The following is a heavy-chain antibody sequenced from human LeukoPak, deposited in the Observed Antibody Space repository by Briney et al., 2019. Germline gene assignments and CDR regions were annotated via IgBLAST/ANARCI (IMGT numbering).Heavy chain of an antibody. CDR1: GGSFSGYY. CDR2: INHSGST. CDR3: ARGGEYCSSTSCLPRGVWFDP. J-gene: IGHJ5*02. V-gene: IGHV4-34*01. D-gene: IGHD2-2*01. Sequence: SETLSLTCAVYGGSFSGYYWSWIRQPPGKGLEWIGEINHSGSTNYNPSLKSRVTISVDTSKNQFSLKLSSVTAADTAVYYCARGGEYCSSTSCLPRGVWFDPWGQGTLVTVSS.